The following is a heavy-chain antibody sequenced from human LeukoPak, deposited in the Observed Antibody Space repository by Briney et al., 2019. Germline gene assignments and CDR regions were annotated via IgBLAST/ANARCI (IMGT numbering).Heavy chain of an antibody. J-gene: IGHJ4*02. CDR3: ARVGDGYSYGYVYY. Sequence: SETLSLTCTVSGGSISSSSYYWGWIRQPPGKGLEWIGSIYYSGSTYYNASLKSRVTISVDTSKNQFSLKLSYVTAADTAVYYCARVGDGYSYGYVYYWGQGTLVTVSS. D-gene: IGHD5-18*01. V-gene: IGHV4-39*01. CDR1: GGSISSSSYY. CDR2: IYYSGST.